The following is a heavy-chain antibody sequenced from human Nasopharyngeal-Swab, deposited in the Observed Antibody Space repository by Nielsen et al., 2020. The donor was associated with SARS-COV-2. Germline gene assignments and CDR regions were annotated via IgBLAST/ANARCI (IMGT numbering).Heavy chain of an antibody. CDR2: INPIGGST. J-gene: IGHJ6*02. CDR3: ARDRGSIVATISYYYYGMDV. D-gene: IGHD5-12*01. Sequence: ASVKVSCKASGYTFTSYYMHWVRQAPGQGLEWMGIINPIGGSTSYAQKFQGRVTMTRDTSTSTVYMELSSLRSEDTAVYYCARDRGSIVATISYYYYGMDVWGQGTTVTVSS. V-gene: IGHV1-46*01. CDR1: GYTFTSYY.